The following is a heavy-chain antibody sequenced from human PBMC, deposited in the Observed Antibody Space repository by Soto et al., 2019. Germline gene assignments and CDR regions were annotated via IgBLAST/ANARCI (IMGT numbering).Heavy chain of an antibody. CDR2: ISHDGSNK. CDR3: ARADWNYGQYFYYGMDV. J-gene: IGHJ6*02. D-gene: IGHD1-7*01. V-gene: IGHV3-30*03. Sequence: QVQLVESGGGVVQPGRSLRLSCADSGFTFSSYAMYWVRQAPGKGLEWVAVISHDGSNKEYADSVKGRFTISRDNSKNTLYLQMNSLRPEDTAVYYCARADWNYGQYFYYGMDVWGQGTTVTVSS. CDR1: GFTFSSYA.